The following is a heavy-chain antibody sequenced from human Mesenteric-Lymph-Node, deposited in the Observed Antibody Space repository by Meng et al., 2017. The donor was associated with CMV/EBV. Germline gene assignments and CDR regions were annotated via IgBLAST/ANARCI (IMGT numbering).Heavy chain of an antibody. J-gene: IGHJ6*02. Sequence: SETLSLTCAVYGGSFSGYYWSWIRQPPGKGLEWIGEINHSGSTNYNPSLKSRVTISVDTSKNQFSLKLSSVTAADTAVYYCARGKRILTGYYNYYYYYGMDVWGQGTTVNVSS. D-gene: IGHD3-9*01. V-gene: IGHV4-34*01. CDR1: GGSFSGYY. CDR3: ARGKRILTGYYNYYYYYGMDV. CDR2: INHSGST.